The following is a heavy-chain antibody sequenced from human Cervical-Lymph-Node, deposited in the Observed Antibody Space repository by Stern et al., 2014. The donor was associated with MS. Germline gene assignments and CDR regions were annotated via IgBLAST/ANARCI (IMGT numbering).Heavy chain of an antibody. CDR3: ARDRLDGDYVYYYGLDV. D-gene: IGHD4-17*01. CDR2: ISYDGINK. J-gene: IGHJ6*02. V-gene: IGHV3-30*04. Sequence: VHLVESGGGVVRPGRSLRLSCATSGFTLSRYAALWVRQAPAKGLEWGAAISYDGINKFYGDSVKGRFTISRANSKNTLFLQMNNLRPEDSGVYHCARDRLDGDYVYYYGLDVWGQGTTVTVSS. CDR1: GFTLSRYA.